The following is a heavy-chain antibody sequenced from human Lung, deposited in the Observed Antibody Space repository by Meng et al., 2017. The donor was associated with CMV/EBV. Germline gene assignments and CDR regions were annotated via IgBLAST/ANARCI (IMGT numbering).Heavy chain of an antibody. CDR3: VNRAWMDF. CDR1: GFTISTYS. CDR2: INESGDRT. V-gene: IGHV3-23*01. D-gene: IGHD3/OR15-3a*01. Sequence: VLFLKSGGGLEQPGGSLRLSCEASGFTISTYSMTWVRQAPGKGLEWVSGINESGDRTYHADSVKGRFTISRDNSKNTLYLQMNSLRVEDTAIYYCVNRAWMDFWGQGNLVTVSS. J-gene: IGHJ4*02.